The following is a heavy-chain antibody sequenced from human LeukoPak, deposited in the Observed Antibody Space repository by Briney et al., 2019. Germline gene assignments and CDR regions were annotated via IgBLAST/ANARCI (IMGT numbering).Heavy chain of an antibody. CDR2: IYPGDSDT. J-gene: IGHJ6*02. V-gene: IGHV5-51*01. CDR3: ARRSTVTYYGMDV. Sequence: GESLKISCKGSGYSFTSYWIGWVRQMPGKGLEWMGIIYPGDSDTRYSPSFQGQVTISADKSISTAYLEWSSLKASDTAMYYCARRSTVTYYGMDVWGQGTTVTVSS. D-gene: IGHD4-17*01. CDR1: GYSFTSYW.